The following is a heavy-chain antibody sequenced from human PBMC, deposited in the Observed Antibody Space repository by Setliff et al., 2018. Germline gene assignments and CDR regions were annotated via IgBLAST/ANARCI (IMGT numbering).Heavy chain of an antibody. J-gene: IGHJ4*02. CDR3: AKDRVNDGYWDFDS. CDR2: VIQGGSG. V-gene: IGHV3-23*03. CDR1: GFIFRDYT. Sequence: PGGSLRLSCAASGFIFRDYTMVWVRQAPGQGLEWVAGVIQGGSGVYADSVKGRSTISRDNSRNTFFLQMNNLRAEDTATYYCAKDRVNDGYWDFDSWGQGIVVTVSS. D-gene: IGHD1-1*01.